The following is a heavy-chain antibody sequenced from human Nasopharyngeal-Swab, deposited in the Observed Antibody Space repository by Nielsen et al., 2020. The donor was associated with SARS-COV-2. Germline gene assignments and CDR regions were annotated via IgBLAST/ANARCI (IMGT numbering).Heavy chain of an antibody. D-gene: IGHD6-19*01. CDR1: GYTFTSYD. Sequence: ASVKVSCKASGYTFTSYDINWVREATGQGLEGMGWMNPNSGNTGYAQKFQGRVTMTRNTSISTAYMELSSLRSDDTAVYYCARDPTSVAGTGDYYYGMDVWGQGTTVTVSS. CDR2: MNPNSGNT. CDR3: ARDPTSVAGTGDYYYGMDV. J-gene: IGHJ6*02. V-gene: IGHV1-8*01.